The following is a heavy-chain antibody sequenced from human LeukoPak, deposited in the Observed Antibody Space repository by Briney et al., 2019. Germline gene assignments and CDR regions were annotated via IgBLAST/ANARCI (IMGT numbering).Heavy chain of an antibody. J-gene: IGHJ6*02. Sequence: ASVKVSCKVSGYTLTELSMHWVRQAPGKGLEWMGGFDPEDGETIYAQKFQGRVTMTEDTSTDTAYMELSSLRSEDTAVYYCATSSLGIAVAGYYYYGMDVWGQGTTVTVSS. CDR3: ATSSLGIAVAGYYYYGMDV. V-gene: IGHV1-24*01. CDR2: FDPEDGET. D-gene: IGHD6-19*01. CDR1: GYTLTELS.